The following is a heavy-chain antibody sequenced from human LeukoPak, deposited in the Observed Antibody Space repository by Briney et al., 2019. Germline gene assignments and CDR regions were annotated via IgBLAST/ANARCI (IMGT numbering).Heavy chain of an antibody. CDR2: IYYSGST. Sequence: PSETLSLTCTVSGGSISSGGYYWSWIRQPPGKGLEWIGYIYYSGSTNYNPSLKSRVTISVDTSKNQFSLKLSSVTAADTAVYYCAREGSSPRWYFDLWGRGTLVTVSS. CDR1: GGSISSGGYY. V-gene: IGHV4-61*08. CDR3: AREGSSPRWYFDL. D-gene: IGHD6-6*01. J-gene: IGHJ2*01.